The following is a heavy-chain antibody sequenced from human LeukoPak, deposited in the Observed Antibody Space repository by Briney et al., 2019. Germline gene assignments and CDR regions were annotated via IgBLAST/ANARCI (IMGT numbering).Heavy chain of an antibody. V-gene: IGHV1-46*01. CDR2: INPSGGST. J-gene: IGHJ4*02. CDR1: GYTFTSYY. CDR3: AREPAIGPWGDY. Sequence: VASVKVSCKASGYTFTSYYMHWVRQAPGQGLEWMGIINPSGGSTSYAQKFQGRVTMTRDMSTSTVYMELSSLRSEDTAVYYCAREPAIGPWGDYWGQGTLVTVSS. D-gene: IGHD2-2*01.